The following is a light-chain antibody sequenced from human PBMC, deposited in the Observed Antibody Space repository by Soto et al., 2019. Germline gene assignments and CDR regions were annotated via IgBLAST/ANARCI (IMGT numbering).Light chain of an antibody. J-gene: IGKJ1*01. V-gene: IGKV3-20*01. CDR3: QHYLDSTWA. CDR1: QSVIGNY. CDR2: GAS. Sequence: EIVLTQSPATLSLSPGERATLSCRASQSVIGNYLAWYRQKPGQTPRLLIFGASRRATGIPDRFSGSGSGTDFTLTISRLEPEDFAVYYCQHYLDSTWAFGRGTKVDNK.